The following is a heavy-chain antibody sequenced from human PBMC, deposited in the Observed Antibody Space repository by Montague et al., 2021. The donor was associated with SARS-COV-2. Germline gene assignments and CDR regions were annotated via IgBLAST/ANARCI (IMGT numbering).Heavy chain of an antibody. V-gene: IGHV4-39*01. J-gene: IGHJ4*02. Sequence: SETLSLTCTVSGGSLGTSDYYWGWIRQPPGKELEWIGSMYYSGSTHYNPSLKSRVTVSVDTSNNQFFLKLSSVTAADTAVYYCARGLDGYNWGYWGQGTLVTVSS. CDR1: GGSLGTSDYY. CDR3: ARGLDGYNWGY. CDR2: MYYSGST. D-gene: IGHD5-24*01.